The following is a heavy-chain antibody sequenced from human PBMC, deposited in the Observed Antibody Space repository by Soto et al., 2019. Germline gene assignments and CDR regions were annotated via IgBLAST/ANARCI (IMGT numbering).Heavy chain of an antibody. V-gene: IGHV1-69*12. J-gene: IGHJ4*02. CDR2: IIPEFARA. CDR1: GGTSSSYA. D-gene: IGHD6-19*01. Sequence: QVQLVQSGAEVKKPGSSVKVSCKAPGGTSSSYAIIWVRQAPGQGLEWMGEIIPEFARANYAQKFQGRVTITADESTRTAYMELSSLTSDDTAVYYCAREAMPHSSRWHYWGQGTLVTVSS. CDR3: AREAMPHSSRWHY.